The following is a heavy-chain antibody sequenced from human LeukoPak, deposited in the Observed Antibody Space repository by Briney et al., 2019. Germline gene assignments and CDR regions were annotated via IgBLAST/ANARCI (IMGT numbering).Heavy chain of an antibody. D-gene: IGHD4-17*01. CDR2: IFQSGTT. CDR1: GGSISSYY. CDR3: AREVGGDFDALDY. Sequence: PSETLSLTCTVSGGSISSYYWSWIRQPPGKGLEWIGYIFQSGTTKYNPSLKSRVTILSDVSKNQFSLNLTSVTAADTAVYYCAREVGGDFDALDYWGQGTLVTVSS. J-gene: IGHJ4*02. V-gene: IGHV4-59*01.